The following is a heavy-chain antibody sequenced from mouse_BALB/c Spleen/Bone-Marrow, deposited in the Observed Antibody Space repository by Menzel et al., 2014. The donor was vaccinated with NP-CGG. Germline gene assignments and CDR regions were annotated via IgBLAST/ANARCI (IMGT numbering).Heavy chain of an antibody. CDR2: ISRGRSTI. V-gene: IGHV5-17*02. J-gene: IGHJ2*01. Sequence: EVQRVESGGGLVQPGGSRKLSCAASGFTFSSFGMHWVRQAPERGLEWVAYISRGRSTIFYADTVKGRFTISRDNPKNTLFLQMTSLRTEDTAMYYCARGGNWEDFDYWGQGTTLTVSS. D-gene: IGHD4-1*01. CDR1: GFTFSSFG. CDR3: ARGGNWEDFDY.